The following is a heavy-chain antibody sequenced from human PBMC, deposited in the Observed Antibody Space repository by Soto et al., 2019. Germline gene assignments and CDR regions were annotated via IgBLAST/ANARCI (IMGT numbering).Heavy chain of an antibody. CDR2: ISGSGGST. D-gene: IGHD4-17*01. CDR3: ANTSTVTSLVFDP. V-gene: IGHV3-23*01. CDR1: GFTFSSHA. Sequence: EVQLLESGGDLIQPGGSLRLSCAASGFTFSSHAMSWVRQAPGKGLEWVPSISGSGGSTYYADSVKGRFTISRDNSKNTLSLQMNSLRAEDTAVYYCANTSTVTSLVFDPWGQGTLVTVSS. J-gene: IGHJ5*02.